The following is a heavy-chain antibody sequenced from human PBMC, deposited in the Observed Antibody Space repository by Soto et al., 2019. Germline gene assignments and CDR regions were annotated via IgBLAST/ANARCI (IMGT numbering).Heavy chain of an antibody. CDR1: GFTFSSYA. D-gene: IGHD2-8*02. V-gene: IGHV4-34*01. J-gene: IGHJ4*02. CDR3: ARDKITGLFEY. CDR2: LYYSGST. Sequence: GSLRLSCAASGFTFSSYAMSCVRQSPGKGLEWIGSLYYSGSTNYNPSLKSRVTISVDTSKNQFSLKLTSVTAADTAVYYCARDKITGLFEYWGQGTLVTVSS.